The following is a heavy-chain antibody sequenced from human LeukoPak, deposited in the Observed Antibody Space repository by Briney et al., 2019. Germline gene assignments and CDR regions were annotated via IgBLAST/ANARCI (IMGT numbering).Heavy chain of an antibody. CDR2: ISSSSSTI. J-gene: IGHJ6*03. CDR1: GFTFSSDS. CDR3: ARVPDYGGNLYYYYYYMDV. Sequence: GGSLRLSCAASGFTFSSDSMNWFRQAPGKGLEWVSYISSSSSTIYYADSVKGRFTISRDNAKNSLYLQMNSLRAEDTAVYYCARVPDYGGNLYYYYYYMDVWGKGTTVTVSS. V-gene: IGHV3-48*01. D-gene: IGHD4-23*01.